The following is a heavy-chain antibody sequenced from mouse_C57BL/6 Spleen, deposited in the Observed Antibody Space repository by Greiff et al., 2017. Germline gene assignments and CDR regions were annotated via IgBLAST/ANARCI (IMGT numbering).Heavy chain of an antibody. D-gene: IGHD2-3*01. J-gene: IGHJ3*01. CDR1: GYTFTSYW. Sequence: VQLQQPGAELVKPGASVKLSCKASGYTFTSYWMPWVKQRPGQGLEWIGEIDPSDSYTNYKQKFKGKATLTVDTSSSTAYMQLSSLTSEDSAVYYCARRELIYDGYYGWFAYWGQGTLVTVSA. CDR3: ARRELIYDGYYGWFAY. V-gene: IGHV1-50*01. CDR2: IDPSDSYT.